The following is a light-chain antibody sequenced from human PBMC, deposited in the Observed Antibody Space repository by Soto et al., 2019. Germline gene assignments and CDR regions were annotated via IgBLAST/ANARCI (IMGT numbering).Light chain of an antibody. J-gene: IGKJ1*01. CDR3: QQEKTCPRT. CDR1: QSFSSN. V-gene: IGKV3-15*01. CDR2: GAT. Sequence: TEILQFSPPQSVSPGERATLSCRASQSFSSNLACYQQQPGPAPRLLIWGATTRATGIPGMCSSRGARTEFTPTSSILHAEDVVDFCCQQEKTCPRTFGQGTKVDIK.